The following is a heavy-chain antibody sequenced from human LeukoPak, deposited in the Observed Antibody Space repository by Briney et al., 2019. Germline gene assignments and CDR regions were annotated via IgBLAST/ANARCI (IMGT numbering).Heavy chain of an antibody. V-gene: IGHV1-2*02. CDR1: GYTFTSYY. CDR3: ARQYYGSGSYYCDY. CDR2: INPNSGGT. Sequence: ASVNVSCKASGYTFTSYYMHWVRQAPGQGLEWMGWINPNSGGTNYAQKFQGRVTMTRDTSISTAYMELSRLRSDDTAVYYCARQYYGSGSYYCDYWGQGTLVTVSS. J-gene: IGHJ4*02. D-gene: IGHD3-10*01.